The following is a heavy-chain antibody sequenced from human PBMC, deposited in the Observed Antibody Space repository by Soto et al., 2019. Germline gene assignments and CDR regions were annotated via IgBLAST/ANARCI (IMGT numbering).Heavy chain of an antibody. J-gene: IGHJ6*02. D-gene: IGHD2-15*01. CDR2: IYTSGST. Sequence: KASETLSLTCTVSGGSISSYYWSWIRQPAGKGLEWIGRIYTSGSTNYNPSLKSRVTMSVDTSKNQFSLKLSSVTAADTAVYYCARIPRYCSGGSCYSYGMDVWGQGTTVTVSS. CDR1: GGSISSYY. V-gene: IGHV4-4*07. CDR3: ARIPRYCSGGSCYSYGMDV.